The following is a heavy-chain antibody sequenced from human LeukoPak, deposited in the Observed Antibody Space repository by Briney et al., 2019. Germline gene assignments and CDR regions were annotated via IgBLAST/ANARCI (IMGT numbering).Heavy chain of an antibody. V-gene: IGHV4-59*08. Sequence: SETLSLTCTVSGGSISSYYWSWIRQPPGKGLEWIGYIYYSGSTNYSPSLKSRVTISVDTSKNQFSLKVSSVTAADTAVYYCVRHASPYPYGWFDPWGQGTLVTVSS. CDR2: IYYSGST. J-gene: IGHJ5*02. D-gene: IGHD4-17*01. CDR3: VRHASPYPYGWFDP. CDR1: GGSISSYY.